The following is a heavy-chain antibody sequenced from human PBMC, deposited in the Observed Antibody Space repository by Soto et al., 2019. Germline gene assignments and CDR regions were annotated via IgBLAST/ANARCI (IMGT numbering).Heavy chain of an antibody. V-gene: IGHV1-8*02. Sequence: ASVKVSCKASGYTLTSYAISWVRQAPGQGLEWMGWMNPNSGNTGYAQKFQGRVTMTRNTSISTAYMELSSLRSEDTAVYYCARGQAVVAAHYYYYYGMDVWGQGTTVTVSS. D-gene: IGHD2-15*01. CDR2: MNPNSGNT. J-gene: IGHJ6*02. CDR1: GYTLTSYA. CDR3: ARGQAVVAAHYYYYYGMDV.